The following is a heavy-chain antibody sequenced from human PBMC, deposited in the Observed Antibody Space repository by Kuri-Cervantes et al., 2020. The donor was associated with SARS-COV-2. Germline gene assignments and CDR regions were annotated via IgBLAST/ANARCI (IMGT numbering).Heavy chain of an antibody. CDR1: GFTFSSYE. CDR2: ISSSGSTI. D-gene: IGHD1-26*01. Sequence: GESLKISCAASGFTFSSYEMNWVRQAPGKGLEWVSYISSSGSTIYYADSVKGRFTISRDNAKNSLYLQMNSLRAEDTAVYYCARDSPLVGATWNYFDYWGQGTLVTVSS. CDR3: ARDSPLVGATWNYFDY. V-gene: IGHV3-48*03. J-gene: IGHJ4*02.